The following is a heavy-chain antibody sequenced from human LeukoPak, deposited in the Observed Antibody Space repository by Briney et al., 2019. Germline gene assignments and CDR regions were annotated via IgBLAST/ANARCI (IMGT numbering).Heavy chain of an antibody. CDR3: ARNTVTYNWFDP. CDR1: GGSFSGYY. CDR2: INHSGST. J-gene: IGHJ5*02. Sequence: PSETLSLTCAVYGGSFSGYYWSWIRQPPGKGLEWIGEINHSGSTNYNPSLKSRVTISVDTSKNQFSLKLSSVTAADTAVYYCARNTVTYNWFDPWGQGTLVTVSS. V-gene: IGHV4-34*01. D-gene: IGHD4-17*01.